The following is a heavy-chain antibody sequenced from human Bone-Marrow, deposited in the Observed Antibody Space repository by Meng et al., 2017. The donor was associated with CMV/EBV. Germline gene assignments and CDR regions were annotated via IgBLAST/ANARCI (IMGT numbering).Heavy chain of an antibody. CDR2: ISSSSSYI. J-gene: IGHJ4*02. V-gene: IGHV3-21*01. CDR3: ARGSSSIFDY. Sequence: GESLKISCAASGFTFSSYGMHWVRQAPGKGLEWVSSISSSSSYIYYADSVKGRFTISRDNAKNSLYLQMNSLRAEDTAVYYCARGSSSIFDYWGQGTLVTVSS. CDR1: GFTFSSYG. D-gene: IGHD6-6*01.